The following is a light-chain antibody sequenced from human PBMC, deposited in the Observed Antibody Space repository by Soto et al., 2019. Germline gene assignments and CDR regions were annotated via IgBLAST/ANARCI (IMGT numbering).Light chain of an antibody. J-gene: IGKJ1*01. CDR1: QSVSSSY. Sequence: EIVLTQSPGTLSLSPGERATLSCRASQSVSSSYLAWYQQKPGQAPRLLFYGASRRSTGIPDRFSGSGSGTDFTLTISRLEPEDVAVYYCQQHGSSPPTFGQGTKVEIK. CDR3: QQHGSSPPT. V-gene: IGKV3-20*01. CDR2: GAS.